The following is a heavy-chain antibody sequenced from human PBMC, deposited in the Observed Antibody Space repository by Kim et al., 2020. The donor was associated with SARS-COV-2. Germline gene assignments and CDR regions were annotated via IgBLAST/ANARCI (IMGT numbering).Heavy chain of an antibody. J-gene: IGHJ5*02. D-gene: IGHD3-9*01. V-gene: IGHV4-34*01. CDR3: ARNGRYFDWLVTPNWFDP. CDR2: INHSGST. Sequence: SETLSLTCAVYGGSFSGYYWSWIRQPPGKGLEWIGEINHSGSTNYNPSLKSRVTISVDTSKNQFSLKLSSVTAADTAVYYCARNGRYFDWLVTPNWFDP. CDR1: GGSFSGYY.